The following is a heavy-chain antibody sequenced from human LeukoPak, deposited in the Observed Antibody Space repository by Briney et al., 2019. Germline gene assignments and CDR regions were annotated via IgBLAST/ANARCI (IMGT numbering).Heavy chain of an antibody. J-gene: IGHJ5*02. Sequence: GESLKISCKGSGYSFTTYWIGWVRQMPGKGLEWMGIIYPGDSDAIYSPSFQGQVTISADKSISTAYLQWSSLKASDTAMYYCARRDCSSTSCYADLFNWFDPWGQGTLVTVSS. V-gene: IGHV5-51*01. D-gene: IGHD2-2*01. CDR3: ARRDCSSTSCYADLFNWFDP. CDR1: GYSFTTYW. CDR2: IYPGDSDA.